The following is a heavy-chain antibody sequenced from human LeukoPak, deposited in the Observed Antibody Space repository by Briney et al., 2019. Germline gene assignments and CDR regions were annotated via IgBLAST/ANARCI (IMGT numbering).Heavy chain of an antibody. D-gene: IGHD1-26*01. CDR1: GYTFTGYY. J-gene: IGHJ5*02. V-gene: IGHV1-2*02. CDR3: ARDLIVGATTGWFDP. CDR2: INPNSGGT. Sequence: ASVKVSCKASGYTFTGYYMHWVRQAPGQGLEWMGWINPNSGGTNYAQKFQGRVTMTRDTSISTAYMELSRLRSDDTAVYYCARDLIVGATTGWFDPWGQGTLVTVSS.